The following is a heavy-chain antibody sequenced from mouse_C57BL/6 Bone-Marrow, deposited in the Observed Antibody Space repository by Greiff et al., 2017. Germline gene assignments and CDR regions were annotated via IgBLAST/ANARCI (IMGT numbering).Heavy chain of an antibody. Sequence: VQLQQSGAELMKPGASVKLSCQATGYTFTGYWIEWVKQRPGHGLAWIGEILPGSGSTNYNEKFKGKATFTADTSSNTAYMQLSSLTTEDSAIYYCAREAVYDGYYFWYFDVWGTGTTVTVSS. J-gene: IGHJ1*03. CDR3: AREAVYDGYYFWYFDV. CDR2: ILPGSGST. CDR1: GYTFTGYW. D-gene: IGHD2-3*01. V-gene: IGHV1-9*01.